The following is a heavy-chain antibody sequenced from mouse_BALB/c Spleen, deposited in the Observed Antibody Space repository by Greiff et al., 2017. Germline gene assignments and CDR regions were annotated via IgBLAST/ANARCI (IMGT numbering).Heavy chain of an antibody. J-gene: IGHJ2*01. D-gene: IGHD3-3*01. Sequence: DVKVEESGGGLVQPGGSRKLSCAASGFTFSSFGMHWVRQAPEKGLEWVAYISSGSSTIYYADTVKGRFTISRDNPKNTLFLQMTSLRSEDTAMYYCARGRGNYVDYWGQGTTLTVSS. CDR3: ARGRGNYVDY. V-gene: IGHV5-17*02. CDR2: ISSGSSTI. CDR1: GFTFSSFG.